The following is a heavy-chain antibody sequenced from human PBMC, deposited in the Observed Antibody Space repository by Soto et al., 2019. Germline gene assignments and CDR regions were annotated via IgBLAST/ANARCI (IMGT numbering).Heavy chain of an antibody. D-gene: IGHD3-16*01. Sequence: QVQLQESGPGLVKPSETLSLTCTVSGGYISSYSWSWIRQPAGKGLEWIGRIYASGNTYYNPSLKSRVTMSVDTSKNQFSLRLTSVTAADTAVYYCAGGVWADFWGQGTLVTVSS. J-gene: IGHJ4*02. V-gene: IGHV4-4*07. CDR3: AGGVWADF. CDR2: IYASGNT. CDR1: GGYISSYS.